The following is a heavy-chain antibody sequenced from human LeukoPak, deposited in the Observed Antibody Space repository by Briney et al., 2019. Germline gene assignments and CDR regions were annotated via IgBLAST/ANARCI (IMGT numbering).Heavy chain of an antibody. CDR2: ISSSGSTI. Sequence: GGSLRLSCGASGFTFSDYYMSWIRQAPGKGLEWVSYISSSGSTIYYADSVKGRFTISRDSAKNSLYLQMNSLRAEDTAVYYCAKLANDYGGNSVDYWGQGTLVTVSS. CDR1: GFTFSDYY. CDR3: AKLANDYGGNSVDY. V-gene: IGHV3-11*01. J-gene: IGHJ4*02. D-gene: IGHD4-23*01.